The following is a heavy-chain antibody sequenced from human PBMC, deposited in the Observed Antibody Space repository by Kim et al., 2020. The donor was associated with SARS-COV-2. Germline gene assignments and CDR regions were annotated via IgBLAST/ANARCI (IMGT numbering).Heavy chain of an antibody. V-gene: IGHV3-23*01. Sequence: SYADSGKGRFTSSRDTSKNTLYLQMNSLRAEDTAVYYCADGLWFGELLDYWGQGTLVTVSS. D-gene: IGHD3-10*01. J-gene: IGHJ4*02. CDR3: ADGLWFGELLDY.